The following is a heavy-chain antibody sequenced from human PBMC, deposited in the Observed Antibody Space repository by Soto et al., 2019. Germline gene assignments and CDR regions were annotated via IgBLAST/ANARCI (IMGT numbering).Heavy chain of an antibody. CDR2: IYYSGTT. CDR3: AASCVGCGGFNYYGMDV. CDR1: GASISSGGYY. D-gene: IGHD2-21*01. V-gene: IGHV4-31*03. Sequence: QVQLQESGPGLVKPSQTLSRTCSVSGASISSGGYYWNWIRQHPGKGLEWIGYIYYSGTTYYNPSLKSRVTISVDTSKNQFSLKLSSVTAADTAVYYCAASCVGCGGFNYYGMDVWGQGTTVTVSS. J-gene: IGHJ6*02.